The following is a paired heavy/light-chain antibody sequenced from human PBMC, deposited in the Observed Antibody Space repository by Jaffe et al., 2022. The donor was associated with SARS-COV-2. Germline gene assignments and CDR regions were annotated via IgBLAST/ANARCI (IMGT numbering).Light chain of an antibody. Sequence: EIVMTQSPDSVAVSLGERATINCKSSQSVLHSSNSKNFLAWFQHKPGQPPKLLIYWASTRESGVPDRFSGSGSGTDFTLTISSLQAEDVAVYYCQQYYSTPYTFGQGTKLEIK. CDR1: QSVLHSSNSKNF. V-gene: IGKV4-1*01. CDR2: WAS. J-gene: IGKJ2*01. CDR3: QQYYSTPYT.
Heavy chain of an antibody. Sequence: QIHLQQSGPGLVKPSQTLSLTCAISGDSVSGNSVAWHWIRQSPSRGLEWLGRTYYRSKWYNEYGVSVRSRIIINADSSKDWFSLQLNSVTPEDTAVYYCAREMGSKVALWGQGTLVTVSS. CDR3: AREMGSKVAL. CDR1: GDSVSGNSVA. CDR2: TYYRSKWYN. V-gene: IGHV6-1*01. J-gene: IGHJ4*02. D-gene: IGHD3-10*01.